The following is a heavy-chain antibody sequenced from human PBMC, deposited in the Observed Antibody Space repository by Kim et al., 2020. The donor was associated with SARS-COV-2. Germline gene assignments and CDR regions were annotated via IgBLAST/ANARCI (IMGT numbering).Heavy chain of an antibody. V-gene: IGHV3-53*01. CDR2: LFSDSRT. Sequence: GGSLRLSCAASGFTVSADHMSWVRQVPGKGLEWVSLLFSDSRTFYADSVKGRFTISRDDSRNTVYLEMSSLRPEDTAAYYCARHDWFDPWGHGTQVTVSS. CDR3: ARHDWFDP. CDR1: GFTVSADH. J-gene: IGHJ5*02.